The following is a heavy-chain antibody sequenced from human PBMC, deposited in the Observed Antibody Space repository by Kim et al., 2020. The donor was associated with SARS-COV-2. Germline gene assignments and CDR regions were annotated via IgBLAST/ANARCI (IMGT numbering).Heavy chain of an antibody. Sequence: GGSLRLSCAASGFTFDSYAMHWVRQAPGKGLEWVSGISCNGGSIYYADSVKSLFIISGDNAKTSFLLLMNSLIAEEAAFYYSAKGAWVRINSLDYWGKG. CDR1: GFTFDSYA. D-gene: IGHD1-20*01. CDR2: ISCNGGSI. J-gene: IGHJ4*02. V-gene: IGHV3-9*01. CDR3: AKGAWVRINSLDY.